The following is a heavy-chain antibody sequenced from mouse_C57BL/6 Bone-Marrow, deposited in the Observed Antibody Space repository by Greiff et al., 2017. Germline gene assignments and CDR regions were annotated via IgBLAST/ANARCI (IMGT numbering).Heavy chain of an antibody. CDR3: ARFKTTVVALYAMDY. CDR1: GYSITSDY. J-gene: IGHJ4*01. D-gene: IGHD1-1*01. V-gene: IGHV3-8*01. Sequence: EVKLMESGPGLAKPSQTLSLTCSVTGYSITSDYWNWLRKFPGNKLEYMGYISYSGSTYYNPSLKSRISITRDTSKNQYYLQLNSVTTEDTATYYCARFKTTVVALYAMDYWGQGTSVTVSS. CDR2: ISYSGST.